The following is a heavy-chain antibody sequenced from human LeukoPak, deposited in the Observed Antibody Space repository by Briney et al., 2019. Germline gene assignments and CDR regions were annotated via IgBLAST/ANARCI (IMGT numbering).Heavy chain of an antibody. CDR1: GGTFSSYA. CDR3: ARADYDSSGPWSY. Sequence: ASVKVSCKASGGTFSSYAISWVRLAPGQGLEWMGGIIPIFGTANYAQKFQGRVTITADESTSTAYMELSGLRSADTAMYYCARADYDSSGPWSYWGQGTLVTVSS. J-gene: IGHJ4*02. D-gene: IGHD3-22*01. V-gene: IGHV1-69*13. CDR2: IIPIFGTA.